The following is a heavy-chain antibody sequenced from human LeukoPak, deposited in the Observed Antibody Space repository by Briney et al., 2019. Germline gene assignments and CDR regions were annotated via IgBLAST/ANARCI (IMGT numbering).Heavy chain of an antibody. CDR1: GGTFSSYA. CDR2: TIPIFGTA. CDR3: ARVYLKRDYYDSSAYFSFDY. J-gene: IGHJ4*02. Sequence: SVKVSCKASGGTFSSYAISWVRQAPGQGLEWMGGTIPIFGTANYAQKFQGRITITADDSTSTAYMELSSLRSEDTAVYYCARVYLKRDYYDSSAYFSFDYWGQGTLVTVSS. V-gene: IGHV1-69*13. D-gene: IGHD3-22*01.